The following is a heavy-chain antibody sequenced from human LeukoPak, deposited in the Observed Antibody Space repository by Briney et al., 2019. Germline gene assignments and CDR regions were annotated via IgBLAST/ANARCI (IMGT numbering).Heavy chain of an antibody. J-gene: IGHJ4*02. CDR1: GFTFSNYW. CDR2: INQDGSNK. CDR3: EGYCSSTNCYASY. D-gene: IGHD2-2*01. V-gene: IGHV3-7*02. Sequence: GGSLRLSCAASGFTFSNYWMTWARLAPGKGLEWVANINQDGSNKYYADSVKGRFTISRDNSKNTLYLQMNSLRPEDTAVYYCEGYCSSTNCYASYWGQGTLVTVSS.